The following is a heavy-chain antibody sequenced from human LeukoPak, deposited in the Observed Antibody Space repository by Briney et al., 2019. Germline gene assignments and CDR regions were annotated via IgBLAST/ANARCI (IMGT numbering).Heavy chain of an antibody. D-gene: IGHD3-22*01. Sequence: GRSLRLSCAASGFTFSSYGMNWVRQAPGKGLEWVSYTIGSGSTTYYADSVKGRFTISRDNAKNSLYLQMNSLRAEDTAVYYCARRNSSGSPYYYYYGMDVWAQGTTVTVSS. V-gene: IGHV3-48*01. CDR3: ARRNSSGSPYYYYYGMDV. CDR1: GFTFSSYG. J-gene: IGHJ6*02. CDR2: TIGSGSTT.